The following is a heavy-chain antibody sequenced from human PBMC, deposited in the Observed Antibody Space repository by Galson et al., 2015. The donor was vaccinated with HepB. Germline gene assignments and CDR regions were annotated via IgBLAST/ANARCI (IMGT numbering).Heavy chain of an antibody. J-gene: IGHJ4*02. CDR3: ATSRAVVVVAATLRDY. D-gene: IGHD2-15*01. CDR1: GFTFSSYW. CDR2: IKQDGSEK. Sequence: SLRLSCAASGFTFSSYWMSWVRQAPGKGLEWVANIKQDGSEKYYVDSVKGRFTISRDNAKNSLYLQMDSLRAEDTAVYYCATSRAVVVVAATLRDYWGQGTLVTVSS. V-gene: IGHV3-7*01.